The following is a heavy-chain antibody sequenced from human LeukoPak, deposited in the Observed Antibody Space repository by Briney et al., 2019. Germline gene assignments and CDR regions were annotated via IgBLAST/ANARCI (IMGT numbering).Heavy chain of an antibody. D-gene: IGHD3-22*01. CDR1: GGSISSGGYY. Sequence: SQTLSLTCTVSGGSISSGGYYWSWICQPPGKGLEWIGEINHSGSTNYNPSLKSRVTISVDTSKNQFSLKLSSVTAADTAVYYCARVKYYYDSSGYLRDYWGQGTLVTVSS. CDR3: ARVKYYYDSSGYLRDY. J-gene: IGHJ4*02. CDR2: INHSGST. V-gene: IGHV4-30-2*01.